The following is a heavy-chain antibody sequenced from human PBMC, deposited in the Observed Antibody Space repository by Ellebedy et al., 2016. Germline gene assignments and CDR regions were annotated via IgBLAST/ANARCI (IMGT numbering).Heavy chain of an antibody. CDR1: GFTFTNYP. V-gene: IGHV3-23*01. CDR3: AKDLTGYSTSDY. J-gene: IGHJ4*02. D-gene: IGHD6-6*01. Sequence: GGSLRLSCAASGFTFTNYPMTWVRQAPGKGLEWVSTISGSGATTYYADSVRGRSTVSRDNSKNTLYLQMNSLRAEDTAVYYCAKDLTGYSTSDYWGQGTLVTVSS. CDR2: ISGSGATT.